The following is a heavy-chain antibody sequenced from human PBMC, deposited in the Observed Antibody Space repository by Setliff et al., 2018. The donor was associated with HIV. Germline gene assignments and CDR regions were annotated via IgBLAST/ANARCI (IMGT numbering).Heavy chain of an antibody. V-gene: IGHV3-30*02. D-gene: IGHD2-15*01. J-gene: IGHJ4*02. CDR2: IRYDGSNQ. CDR1: GFTFSSYG. Sequence: GGSLRLSCAASGFTFSSYGMHWVRQAPGKGLEWVAFIRYDGSNQYYADSVKGRFTISRDNSKDTLYLQMNSLRAEDTAVYYCAKCGGVTCYSASWYFDYWGQGTLVTVSS. CDR3: AKCGGVTCYSASWYFDY.